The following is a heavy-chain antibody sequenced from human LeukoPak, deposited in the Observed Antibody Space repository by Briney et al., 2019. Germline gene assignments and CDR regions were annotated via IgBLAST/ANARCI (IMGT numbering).Heavy chain of an antibody. V-gene: IGHV4-59*01. CDR2: IYYSGST. J-gene: IGHJ5*02. D-gene: IGHD3-22*01. Sequence: SETLSLTCTVSGGSISSYYWSWIRQPPGKGLEWIGYIYYSGSTNYIPSLKSRDTISVDTSKNQFSLKLSSVTAADTAVYYCARSYYDSSGYYFNWFDPWGQGTLVTVSS. CDR1: GGSISSYY. CDR3: ARSYYDSSGYYFNWFDP.